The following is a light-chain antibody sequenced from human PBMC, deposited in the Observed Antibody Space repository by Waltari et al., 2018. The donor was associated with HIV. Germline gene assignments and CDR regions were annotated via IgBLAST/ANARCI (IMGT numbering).Light chain of an antibody. Sequence: QSVLTQPPSVSAAPGQKVTIPCSGSSSNLGNNYVSWDQQLPGTAPKLLIYDNNKRPSGIPDRFSGSKSGTSATLGITGLQTGDEADYYCGTWDSSLRVVFGGGTKLTVL. CDR1: SSNLGNNY. J-gene: IGLJ2*01. CDR3: GTWDSSLRVV. CDR2: DNN. V-gene: IGLV1-51*01.